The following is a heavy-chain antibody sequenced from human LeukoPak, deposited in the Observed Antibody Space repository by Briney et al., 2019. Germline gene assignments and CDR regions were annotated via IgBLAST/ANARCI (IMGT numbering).Heavy chain of an antibody. J-gene: IGHJ4*02. Sequence: ASVEVSCKASGFTSTDHYMHWVRQAPGQGLEWMGWINGKRGDTNYAQNFQDRVTMTRDTSTSTVYMELSRLTVDDMAVYYCARDHDWGVDYWGQGTLVTVSS. CDR2: INGKRGDT. V-gene: IGHV1-2*02. CDR1: GFTSTDHY. CDR3: ARDHDWGVDY. D-gene: IGHD7-27*01.